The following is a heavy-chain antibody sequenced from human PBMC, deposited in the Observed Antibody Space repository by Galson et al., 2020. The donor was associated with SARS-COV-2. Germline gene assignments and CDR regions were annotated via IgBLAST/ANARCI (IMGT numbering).Heavy chain of an antibody. CDR2: IYHSGAT. D-gene: IGHD2-15*01. Sequence: SETLSLTCLVSGYSISSGYFWGWIRQPPGEGLEWMGSIYHSGATFYNPSLRSRLSMSVDTSNNQFSLNLISVTAADTAIYYCAAYCVMVVAATPLRADYWGQGTLVTVSS. V-gene: IGHV4-38-2*01. CDR3: AAYCVMVVAATPLRADY. CDR1: GYSISSGYF. J-gene: IGHJ4*02.